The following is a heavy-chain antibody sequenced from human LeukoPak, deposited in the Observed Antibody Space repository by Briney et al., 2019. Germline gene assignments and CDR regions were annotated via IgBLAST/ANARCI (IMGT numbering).Heavy chain of an antibody. Sequence: SETLSLTCAVYGGSFSGYYWSWIRQPPGKGLEWIGEINHSGSTNYNPSLKSRVTISVDTSKNQFSLKLSSVTAADTAVYYCATYPVSDYWGQGTLVTVSS. J-gene: IGHJ4*02. CDR2: INHSGST. V-gene: IGHV4-34*01. CDR1: GGSFSGYY. D-gene: IGHD2-2*02. CDR3: ATYPVSDY.